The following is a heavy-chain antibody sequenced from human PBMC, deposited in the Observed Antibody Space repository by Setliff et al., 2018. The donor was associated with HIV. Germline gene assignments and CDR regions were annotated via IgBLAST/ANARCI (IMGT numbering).Heavy chain of an antibody. V-gene: IGHV4-39*07. CDR2: IYYSGST. Sequence: SETLSLTCTVSGGSISSGTYYWGWIRQPPGKGLEWIGSIYYSGSTYYNPSLKSRITISVDTSKNQFSLKLSSVTAADTAVYYCARDTGKSSGLDYWGQGTLVTVSS. D-gene: IGHD3-22*01. J-gene: IGHJ4*02. CDR1: GGSISSGTYY. CDR3: ARDTGKSSGLDY.